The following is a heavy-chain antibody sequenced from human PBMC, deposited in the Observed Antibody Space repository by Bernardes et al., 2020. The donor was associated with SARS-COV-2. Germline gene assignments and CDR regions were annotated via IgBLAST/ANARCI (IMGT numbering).Heavy chain of an antibody. Sequence: GGSLRLSRAASGFTFSSYWMHWVRQAPGKGLVWVSRINSDGSSTSYADSVKGRFTISRDNAKNTLYLQMNSLSAEDTAVYYCTRYVLLEYYFDYWGQGTLVTVSS. V-gene: IGHV3-74*01. D-gene: IGHD3-10*01. CDR2: INSDGSST. CDR3: TRYVLLEYYFDY. J-gene: IGHJ4*02. CDR1: GFTFSSYW.